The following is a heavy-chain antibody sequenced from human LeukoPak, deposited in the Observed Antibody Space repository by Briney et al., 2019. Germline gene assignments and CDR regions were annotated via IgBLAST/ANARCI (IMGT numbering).Heavy chain of an antibody. V-gene: IGHV1-18*01. CDR2: ISAYSGDT. CDR1: GYTFTSYG. Sequence: ASVKVSRKASGYTFTSYGISWVRQAPGQGLEWMGWISAYSGDTNYAQNVQGRLTMTTDTSTGTAYMELRSLRSDDTAVYYCGRLADKKLQRFLDYWGQGTLVTVSS. J-gene: IGHJ4*02. CDR3: GRLADKKLQRFLDY. D-gene: IGHD2-15*01.